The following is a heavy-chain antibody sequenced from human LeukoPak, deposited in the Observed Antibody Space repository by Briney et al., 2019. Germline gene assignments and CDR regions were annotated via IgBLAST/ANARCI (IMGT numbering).Heavy chain of an antibody. CDR3: ARGGYSYGYEFWFDP. J-gene: IGHJ5*02. CDR1: GFTFSSYG. CDR2: IYYSGST. V-gene: IGHV4-59*01. Sequence: GSLRLSCAASGFTFSSYGMSWVRQAPGKGLEWIGYIYYSGSTNYNPSLKSRVTISVDTSKNQFSLKMSSVTAADTAVYYCARGGYSYGYEFWFDPWGQGTLVTVSS. D-gene: IGHD5-18*01.